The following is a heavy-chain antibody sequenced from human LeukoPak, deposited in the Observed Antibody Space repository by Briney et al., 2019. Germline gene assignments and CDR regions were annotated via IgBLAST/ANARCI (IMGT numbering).Heavy chain of an antibody. J-gene: IGHJ1*01. CDR1: GYTFTTYS. Sequence: ASVKVSCKASGYTFTTYSLAWVRQAPGQSLEWMGWISVNNGGTNYAQSFQDRVTLTRDTSTNTAYLELRSLRSDNTAIIYCATATQPRGYFLHWGQGALVTVSS. V-gene: IGHV1-18*01. CDR2: ISVNNGGT. CDR3: ATATQPRGYFLH. D-gene: IGHD2-2*01.